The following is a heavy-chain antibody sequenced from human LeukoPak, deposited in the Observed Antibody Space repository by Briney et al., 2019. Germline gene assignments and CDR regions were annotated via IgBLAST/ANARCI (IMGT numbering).Heavy chain of an antibody. J-gene: IGHJ6*02. V-gene: IGHV3-21*01. Sequence: GGSLRLSCAASGFTFCSYSMNWVRQAPGKGLEWVSSISSSSSYIYYADSVKGRFTISRDNAKNSLYLQMNSLRAEDTAVYYCARDRSVVVVVPAAIENYYYYGMDVWGQGTTVTVSS. CDR3: ARDRSVVVVVPAAIENYYYYGMDV. CDR1: GFTFCSYS. CDR2: ISSSSSYI. D-gene: IGHD2-2*02.